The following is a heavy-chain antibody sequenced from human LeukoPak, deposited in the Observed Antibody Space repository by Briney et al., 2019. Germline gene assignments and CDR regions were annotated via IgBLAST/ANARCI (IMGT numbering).Heavy chain of an antibody. V-gene: IGHV4-34*01. CDR2: INHSGST. Sequence: PSETLSLTCAVYGGSFSGYYWSWIRQPPGKGLEWIGEINHSGSTNYNPSLKRRVTISVDTSKNQFSLKLSSVTAADTAVYYCARGREEFLVAYSYGYRSKIDYWGQGTLVTVSS. CDR1: GGSFSGYY. CDR3: ARGREEFLVAYSYGYRSKIDY. J-gene: IGHJ4*02. D-gene: IGHD5-18*01.